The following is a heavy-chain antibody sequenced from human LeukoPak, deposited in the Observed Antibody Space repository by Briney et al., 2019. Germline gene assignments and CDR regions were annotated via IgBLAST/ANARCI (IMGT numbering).Heavy chain of an antibody. J-gene: IGHJ6*03. Sequence: ASVKVSCKASGYTFSGYNMHWVRQAPGQGLEWMGWINPNSDDTNYAQKFQGRVTMTRDTSISTAYMELSRLRSEDTAVYYCARVLKAVVPAAINYYYYYMDVWGKGTTVTISS. CDR3: ARVLKAVVPAAINYYYYYMDV. D-gene: IGHD2-2*01. V-gene: IGHV1-2*02. CDR2: INPNSDDT. CDR1: GYTFSGYN.